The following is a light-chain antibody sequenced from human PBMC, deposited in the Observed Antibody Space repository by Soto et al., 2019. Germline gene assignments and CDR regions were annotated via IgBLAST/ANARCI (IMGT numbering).Light chain of an antibody. J-gene: IGKJ1*01. CDR1: QSISTY. CDR3: QQSYSNPPT. Sequence: DIQMTQSPSSLAASLGDRVTITCRASQSISTYLNWYQHKPGKAPKLLIYAASNLQSGVPSRFSGSGSGTAFTLTISSLQPEDFETYYCQQSYSNPPTFGQGTKVDIK. CDR2: AAS. V-gene: IGKV1-39*01.